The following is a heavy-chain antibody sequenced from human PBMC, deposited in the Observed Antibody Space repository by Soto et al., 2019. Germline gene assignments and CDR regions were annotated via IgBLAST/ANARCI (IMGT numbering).Heavy chain of an antibody. CDR3: AKDATTYYDFWSDYYSFDY. Sequence: SLRLSCAASGFTFDDYAMHWVRQAPGKGLEWVSGISWNSGSIGYADSVKGRFTISRDNAKNSLYLQMNSLRAEDTALYYCAKDATTYYDFWSDYYSFDYWGQGTVVTVSS. CDR2: ISWNSGSI. J-gene: IGHJ4*02. D-gene: IGHD3-3*01. V-gene: IGHV3-9*01. CDR1: GFTFDDYA.